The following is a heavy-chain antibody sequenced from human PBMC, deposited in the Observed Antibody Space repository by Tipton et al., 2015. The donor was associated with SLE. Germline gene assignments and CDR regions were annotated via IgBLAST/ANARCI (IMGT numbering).Heavy chain of an antibody. V-gene: IGHV4-34*01. CDR3: ARHRHLTLDAFDI. CDR1: GGSFSGYY. J-gene: IGHJ3*02. CDR2: MDHSGIT. Sequence: TLSLTCAVYGGSFSGYYWSWIRQPPGKGLEWIGEMDHSGITNYNPSLKSRVTISVETSKNHFSLTLSSVTAADTAVYYCARHRHLTLDAFDIWGQGTMVTVSA.